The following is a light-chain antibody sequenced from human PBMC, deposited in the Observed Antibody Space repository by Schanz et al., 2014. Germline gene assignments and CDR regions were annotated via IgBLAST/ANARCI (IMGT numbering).Light chain of an antibody. CDR2: AAS. CDR1: QSISSY. V-gene: IGKV1-39*01. Sequence: DIQMTQSPSTLSASVGDRVTITCRASQSISSYLNWYQQKPGKAPKLLIYAASTLQSGVPSRFSGGGSGTDFTLTISSLQPEDFATYYCHQSYSTTSLTFGGGTKVEIK. J-gene: IGKJ4*01. CDR3: HQSYSTTSLT.